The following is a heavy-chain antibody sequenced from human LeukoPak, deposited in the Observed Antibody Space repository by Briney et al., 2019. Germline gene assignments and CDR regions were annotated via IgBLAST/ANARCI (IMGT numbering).Heavy chain of an antibody. D-gene: IGHD6-13*01. CDR3: ARGPGIAATGPGTDY. J-gene: IGHJ4*02. Sequence: PSETLSLTCAVYGGSFSGYYWSWIRQPPGKGLEWIGEINHSGSTNYNPSLKSRVTISVDTSKNQFSLKLSSATAADTAVYYCARGPGIAATGPGTDYWGQGTLVTVSS. V-gene: IGHV4-34*01. CDR2: INHSGST. CDR1: GGSFSGYY.